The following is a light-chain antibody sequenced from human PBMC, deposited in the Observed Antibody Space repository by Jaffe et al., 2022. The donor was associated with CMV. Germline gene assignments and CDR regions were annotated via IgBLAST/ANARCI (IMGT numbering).Light chain of an antibody. CDR3: SSYTTLSTVV. CDR2: DVT. V-gene: IGLV2-14*03. Sequence: QSALTQPASVSGSPGQSITISCTGTSSDIGAYEYVSWYQQHPGKVPKLLIYDVTYRPSGVSHRFSASKSGNTASLTISGLQGEDEADYYCSSYTTLSTVVFGGGTKLTVL. CDR1: SSDIGAYEY. J-gene: IGLJ2*01.